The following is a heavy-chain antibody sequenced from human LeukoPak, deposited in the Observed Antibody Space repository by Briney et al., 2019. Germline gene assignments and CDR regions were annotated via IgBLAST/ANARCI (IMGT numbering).Heavy chain of an antibody. D-gene: IGHD2-21*01. Sequence: PSETLSLTCTVSGGSISSYYWSWIRQPPGKGLEWIGYIYYSGSTNYNPSLKSRVTISVDTSKNQFSLKLSSVTAADTAVYYCERVQVGMRNYYYYMDVWGKGTTVTISS. CDR1: GGSISSYY. CDR3: ERVQVGMRNYYYYMDV. J-gene: IGHJ6*03. V-gene: IGHV4-59*01. CDR2: IYYSGST.